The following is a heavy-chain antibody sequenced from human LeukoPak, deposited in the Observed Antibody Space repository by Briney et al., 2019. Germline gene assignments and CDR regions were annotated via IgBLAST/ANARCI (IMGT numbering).Heavy chain of an antibody. CDR3: AKRRGCSGSSCYSDH. J-gene: IGHJ4*02. V-gene: IGHV3-23*01. CDR2: INGIGVNT. D-gene: IGHD2-15*01. CDR1: GFTFSSYA. Sequence: GGSLRLSCAASGFTFSSYAMSWVRQAPGKGLEWVSTINGIGVNTYYTDSVKGRFTVSRDNSKNTVYLQMNSLGAEDTAVYYCAKRRGCSGSSCYSDHWGQGTLVTVSS.